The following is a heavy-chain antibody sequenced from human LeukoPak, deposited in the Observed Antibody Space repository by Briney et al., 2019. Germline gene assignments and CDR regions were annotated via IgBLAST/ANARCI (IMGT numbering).Heavy chain of an antibody. CDR3: ARGFLGLNGGV. D-gene: IGHD1-26*01. J-gene: IGHJ6*02. CDR2: INHNGST. CDR1: GFTFSDYY. V-gene: IGHV4-34*01. Sequence: PGGSLRLSCAASGFTFSDYYMSWIRQAPGKGLEWIGEINHNGSTSSNPSLKSRVTISVDTSRSRFSLKLNSATAADTAVYYCARGFLGLNGGVWGQGTTVTVSS.